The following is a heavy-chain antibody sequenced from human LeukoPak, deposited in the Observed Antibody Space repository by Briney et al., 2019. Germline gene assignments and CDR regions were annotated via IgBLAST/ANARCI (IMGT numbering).Heavy chain of an antibody. J-gene: IGHJ6*03. CDR2: IKQDGSEE. CDR3: VRDRDSGYDSLYYYYYMDV. CDR1: GFTFNRYW. D-gene: IGHD5-12*01. V-gene: IGHV3-7*01. Sequence: GGSLRLSCVASGFTFNRYWMSWVRQAPGKGLEWVANIKQDGSEENYVDSVRGRFTISRDNAKDSLYLQVNSLRAEDSALYYCVRDRDSGYDSLYYYYYMDVWGRGTTVTVSS.